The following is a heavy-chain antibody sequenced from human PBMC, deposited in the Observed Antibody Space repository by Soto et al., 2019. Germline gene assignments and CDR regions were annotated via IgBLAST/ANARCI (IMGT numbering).Heavy chain of an antibody. Sequence: EVQLVESGGGLVQPGGSLRLSCAASGFTFSSYEMNWVRQAPGKGLEWVSYISSSGSTIYYADSVKGRFTISRDNAKNSLYLQMNSLRAEDTAVYYCARGFVNYGDHGSAWGQGTLVTVSS. CDR3: ARGFVNYGDHGSA. D-gene: IGHD4-17*01. V-gene: IGHV3-48*03. CDR2: ISSSGSTI. J-gene: IGHJ4*02. CDR1: GFTFSSYE.